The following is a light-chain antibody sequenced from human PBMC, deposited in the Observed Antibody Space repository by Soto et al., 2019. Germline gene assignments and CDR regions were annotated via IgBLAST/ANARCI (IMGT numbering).Light chain of an antibody. CDR2: DAS. CDR3: QQRSNWPPIT. CDR1: QSVGSDY. Sequence: EIVLTQSPGTLSLSPVEGATLSFSAIQSVGSDYLAWYQQKPGQAPRLLIYDASNRATGIPARFSGSGSGTDFTLTISSLEPEDFAVYYCQQRSNWPPITFGQGTRLEIK. V-gene: IGKV3-11*01. J-gene: IGKJ5*01.